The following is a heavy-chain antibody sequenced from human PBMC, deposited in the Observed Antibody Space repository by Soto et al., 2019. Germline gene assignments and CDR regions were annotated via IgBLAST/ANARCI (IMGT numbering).Heavy chain of an antibody. V-gene: IGHV3-7*01. Sequence: GGSLRLSCAASGFTFSSYWMSWVRQAPGKGLEWVANIKQDRSEKYYVDSVKGRFTISRDNAKNSLYLQMNSLRAEDTAVYYCARLLGYCSGGSCYLYYYYYYMDVWGKGTTVTVSS. CDR2: IKQDRSEK. CDR3: ARLLGYCSGGSCYLYYYYYYMDV. D-gene: IGHD2-15*01. J-gene: IGHJ6*03. CDR1: GFTFSSYW.